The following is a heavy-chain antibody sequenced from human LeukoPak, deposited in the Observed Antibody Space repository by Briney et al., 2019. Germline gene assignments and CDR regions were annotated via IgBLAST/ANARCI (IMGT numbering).Heavy chain of an antibody. CDR1: VGSISSYY. J-gene: IGHJ4*02. V-gene: IGHV4-59*08. D-gene: IGHD5-12*01. CDR3: ARCAYSGYDLDY. CDR2: IYYSGST. Sequence: SETLSLTCTVSVGSISSYYWSWIRQPPGKGLEWIGYIYYSGSTNYNPSLKSRVTISLDTSENQFSLNLSSVTAADTAVYYCARCAYSGYDLDYWGQGTLVTVSS.